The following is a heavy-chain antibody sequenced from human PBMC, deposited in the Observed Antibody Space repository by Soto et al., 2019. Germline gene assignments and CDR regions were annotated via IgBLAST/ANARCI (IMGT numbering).Heavy chain of an antibody. CDR3: ARDVGYGLIDG. CDR2: INAYNGNT. J-gene: IGHJ4*02. V-gene: IGHV1-18*01. CDR1: GYTFTSYG. D-gene: IGHD5-18*01. Sequence: QVQLVQSGGEVKKPGASVKVSCKASGYTFTSYGISWVRQAPGQGLEWMGWINAYNGNTNYAQKVQGRVTMTTDTSAGTLYMELRCLRSADTAVYYCARDVGYGLIDGWGQGTLVTVSS.